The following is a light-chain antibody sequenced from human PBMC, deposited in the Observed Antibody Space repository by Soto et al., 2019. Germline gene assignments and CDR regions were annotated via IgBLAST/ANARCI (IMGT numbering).Light chain of an antibody. CDR1: QSISRY. CDR3: QQSYGNPIT. V-gene: IGKV1-39*01. J-gene: IGKJ5*01. Sequence: DIQMNQSTSSVSASVVDRVTITCRASQSISRYLNWYQQKPGKAPNILIYVASSLQSEVPSRFSGSGSWTDFTLTITSLQPEDVATYYCQQSYGNPITFGQGTRLEIK. CDR2: VAS.